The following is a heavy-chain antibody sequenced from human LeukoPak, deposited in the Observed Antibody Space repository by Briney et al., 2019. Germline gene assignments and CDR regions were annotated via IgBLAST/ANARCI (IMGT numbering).Heavy chain of an antibody. CDR1: GFTFSSYG. Sequence: PGRSLRLSCAASGFTFSSYGMHWVRQAPGKGLEWVAVISYDGSNKYYADSVKGRFTISRDNSKNTLYLQMNSLRAEDTAVYYCAKPFAHQLLEPVIDYWGQGTLVTVSS. D-gene: IGHD2-2*01. V-gene: IGHV3-30*18. CDR2: ISYDGSNK. J-gene: IGHJ4*02. CDR3: AKPFAHQLLEPVIDY.